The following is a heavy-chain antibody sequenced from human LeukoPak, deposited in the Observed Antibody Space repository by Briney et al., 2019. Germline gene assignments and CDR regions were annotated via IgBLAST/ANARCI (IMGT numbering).Heavy chain of an antibody. J-gene: IGHJ6*03. D-gene: IGHD3-9*01. CDR1: GFTFNSYW. CDR2: IKQDGSEK. V-gene: IGHV3-7*01. Sequence: GGSLRLSCAASGFTFNSYWMSWVRQAPGKGLEWVANIKQDGSEKYYVDSVKGRFTISRDNAKNSLYLQMNSLRAEDTAVYYCARVLRYFDPRENYYYMDVWGKGTTVTISS. CDR3: ARVLRYFDPRENYYYMDV.